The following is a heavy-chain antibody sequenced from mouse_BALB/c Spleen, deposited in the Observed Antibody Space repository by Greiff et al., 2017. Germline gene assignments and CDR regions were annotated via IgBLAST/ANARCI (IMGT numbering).Heavy chain of an antibody. V-gene: IGHV5-9-4*01. CDR2: ISSGGSYT. J-gene: IGHJ3*01. CDR1: GFTFSSYA. CDR3: ARDQGGTWFAY. Sequence: EVQRVESGGGLVKPGGSLKLSCAASGFTFSSYAMSWVRQSPEKRLEWVAEISSGGSYTYYPDTVTGRFTISRDNAKNTLYLEMSSLRSEDTAMYYCARDQGGTWFAYWGQGTLVTVSA. D-gene: IGHD1-1*02.